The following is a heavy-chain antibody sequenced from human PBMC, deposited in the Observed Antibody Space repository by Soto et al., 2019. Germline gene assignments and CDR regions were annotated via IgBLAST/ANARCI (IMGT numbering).Heavy chain of an antibody. Sequence: EVQLVESGGGLVQPGRSLRLSCAASGFTFDDYAMHWVRQAPGKGLEWVSGISWNSGSIGYADSVKGRFTISRDNAKNSLYLLMNSLGAEDTALYYCAKDIGVAAAGLYYYYGMDVCGQGTTVTVSS. CDR2: ISWNSGSI. CDR3: AKDIGVAAAGLYYYYGMDV. V-gene: IGHV3-9*01. J-gene: IGHJ6*02. D-gene: IGHD6-13*01. CDR1: GFTFDDYA.